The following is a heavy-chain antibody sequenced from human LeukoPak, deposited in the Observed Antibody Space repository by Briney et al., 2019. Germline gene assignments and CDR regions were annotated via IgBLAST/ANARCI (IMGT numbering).Heavy chain of an antibody. CDR2: IYYSGST. J-gene: IGHJ4*02. V-gene: IGHV4-59*01. CDR3: ARAGSLVTPPPL. D-gene: IGHD3-10*01. CDR1: GGSISSYY. Sequence: SETLSLTCTVSGGSISSYYWSWIRQPPGKGLEWIGYIYYSGSTNYNPSPKSRVTISVDTSKNQISLKLTSVTAADTAVYYCARAGSLVTPPPLWGQGTLVTVSS.